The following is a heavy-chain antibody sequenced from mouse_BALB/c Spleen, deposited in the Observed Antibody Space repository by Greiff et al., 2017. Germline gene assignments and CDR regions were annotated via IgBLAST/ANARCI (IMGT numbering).Heavy chain of an antibody. CDR3: SYYCSSHWFAY. V-gene: IGHV14-4*02. D-gene: IGHD1-1*01. Sequence: VQLKESGAELVRSGASVKLSCTASGFNIKDYYMHWVKQRPEQGLEWIGWIDPANGDTEYAPKFQGKATMTADTSSNTAYLQLSSLTSEDTAVYSGSYYCSSHWFAYWGQGTLVTVSA. J-gene: IGHJ3*01. CDR2: IDPANGDT. CDR1: GFNIKDYY.